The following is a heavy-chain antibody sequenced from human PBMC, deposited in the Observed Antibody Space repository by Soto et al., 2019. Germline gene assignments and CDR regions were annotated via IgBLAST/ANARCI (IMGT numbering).Heavy chain of an antibody. CDR3: AKVRDSSGFDAFDI. V-gene: IGHV3-23*01. CDR2: ISGRGGST. CDR1: GFTFSSYA. Sequence: EVQLLESGGGLVQPGGSLRLSCAASGFTFSSYAMSWVRQAPGKGLEWVSVISGRGGSTYYADSVKGWVTISRDNSKNTLYLQMNSLRAEDTAIHYCAKVRDSSGFDAFDIWGQGTMVTVSS. D-gene: IGHD3-22*01. J-gene: IGHJ3*02.